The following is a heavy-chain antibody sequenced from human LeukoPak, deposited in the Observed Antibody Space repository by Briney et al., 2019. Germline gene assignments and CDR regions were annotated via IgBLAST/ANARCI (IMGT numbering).Heavy chain of an antibody. Sequence: GGSLRLSCAASRFTFSSYWMHWVRQAPGKGLVGVSRINSDGSSTSYADSVKGRFTISRDNSRNTLYLQMNSLTAEDTAVYYCAKGDYYDLDYWGQGTLVTVSS. CDR2: INSDGSST. V-gene: IGHV3-74*01. CDR1: RFTFSSYW. CDR3: AKGDYYDLDY. D-gene: IGHD3-22*01. J-gene: IGHJ4*02.